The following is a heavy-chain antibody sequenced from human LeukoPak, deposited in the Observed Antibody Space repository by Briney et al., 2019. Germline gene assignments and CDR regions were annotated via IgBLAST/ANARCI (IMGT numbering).Heavy chain of an antibody. J-gene: IGHJ4*02. CDR2: IIPISGTA. D-gene: IGHD4/OR15-4a*01. V-gene: IGHV1-69*13. CDR3: ARDLSDYGMYDFDY. Sequence: ASVKVSCKASGYTFTSYGISWVRLAPGQGLEWMGGIIPISGTANYAQKFQGRVTITADESTSTAYMDLNSLRSEDTAVYYCARDLSDYGMYDFDYWGQGTLVTVSS. CDR1: GYTFTSYG.